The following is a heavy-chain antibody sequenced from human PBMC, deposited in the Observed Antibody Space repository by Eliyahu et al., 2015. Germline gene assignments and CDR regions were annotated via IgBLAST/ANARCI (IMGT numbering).Heavy chain of an antibody. D-gene: IGHD2-21*01. CDR3: LGAYDDIRRRLFFDK. V-gene: IGHV3-74*01. CDR2: VKSDGSGA. CDR1: GFTFXKHW. J-gene: IGHJ4*02. Sequence: EVQLVESGGGLVQPGGSLRLSCAASGFTFXKHWMYWVRQAPGQGLVWVSRVKSDGSGAVYADSVKGRFTISRDNAKNTLYLQMNSLRAEDTALYYCLGAYDDIRRRLFFDKWGQGTLVTVSS.